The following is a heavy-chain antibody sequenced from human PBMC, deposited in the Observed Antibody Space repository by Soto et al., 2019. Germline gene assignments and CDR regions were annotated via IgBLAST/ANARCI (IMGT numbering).Heavy chain of an antibody. CDR3: ARARVYATGPLDF. D-gene: IGHD6-13*01. Sequence: GGALRLSCAASGFTFTIYTMNLVRQAPGKGLEWVSSISSSSDYIYYADSMKVRVTISRDNAKNSLFLDMNSLTGEDTAVYYCARARVYATGPLDFWGQGTLVTVSS. V-gene: IGHV3-21*06. CDR2: ISSSSDYI. CDR1: GFTFTIYT. J-gene: IGHJ4*02.